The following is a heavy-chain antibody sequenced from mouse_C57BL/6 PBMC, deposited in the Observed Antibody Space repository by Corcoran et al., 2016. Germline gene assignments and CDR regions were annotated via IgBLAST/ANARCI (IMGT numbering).Heavy chain of an antibody. V-gene: IGHV1-26*01. CDR3: ARGGSSSYWYVDV. CDR2: INPNNGGT. Sequence: EVQLQQSGPELVKPGASVKISCKASGYTFTDYYMNWVKQSHGKSLEWIGDINPNNGGTSYNQKFKGKATLTVDKSSSTAYMELRSLTSEDSAVYYCARGGSSSYWYVDVWGTGTTVTVSS. D-gene: IGHD1-1*01. J-gene: IGHJ1*03. CDR1: GYTFTDYY.